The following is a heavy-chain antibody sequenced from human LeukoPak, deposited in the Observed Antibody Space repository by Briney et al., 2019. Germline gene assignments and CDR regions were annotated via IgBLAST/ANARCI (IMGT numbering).Heavy chain of an antibody. V-gene: IGHV1-58*02. CDR3: AADLNPDTAMVKAGPGSGWFDP. D-gene: IGHD5-18*01. CDR1: GFTFTSSA. CDR2: IVVGNGNT. J-gene: IGHJ5*02. Sequence: SVKVSCKASGFTFTSSAMQWVRQARGQRLEWIGWIVVGNGNTNYAQKFQERVTITRDMSTSTAYMELSSLRSEDTAVYYCAADLNPDTAMVKAGPGSGWFDPWGQGTLVTVSS.